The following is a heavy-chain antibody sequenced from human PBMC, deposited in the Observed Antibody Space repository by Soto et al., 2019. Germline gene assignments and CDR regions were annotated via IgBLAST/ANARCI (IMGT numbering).Heavy chain of an antibody. CDR3: AKDKPGTTCFDY. D-gene: IGHD1-1*01. V-gene: IGHV3-23*01. CDR2: ISERGDTT. J-gene: IGHJ4*02. Sequence: PGGSLRLSCAASGFTISRNAMYWVRRAPGKGLEWVSGISERGDTTHYADSVKGRFTISRDTSKNTLYLQLNALRADDTAVYYCAKDKPGTTCFDYWGQGTLVTVSS. CDR1: GFTISRNA.